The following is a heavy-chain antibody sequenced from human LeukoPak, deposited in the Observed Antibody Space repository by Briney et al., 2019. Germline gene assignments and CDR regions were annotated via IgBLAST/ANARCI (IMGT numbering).Heavy chain of an antibody. CDR1: GYSISSGYY. J-gene: IGHJ6*03. CDR3: ARVEEGYGSGRRENYYYYYMDV. D-gene: IGHD3-10*01. CDR2: INHSGST. Sequence: SETLSLTCTVSGYSISSGYYWGWIQQPPGKGLEWIGEINHSGSTNYNPSLKSRVTISVDTSKNQFSLKLSSVTAADTAVYYCARVEEGYGSGRRENYYYYYMDVWGKGTTVTISS. V-gene: IGHV4-38-2*02.